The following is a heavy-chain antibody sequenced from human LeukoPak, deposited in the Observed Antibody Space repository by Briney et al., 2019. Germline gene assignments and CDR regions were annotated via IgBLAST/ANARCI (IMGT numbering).Heavy chain of an antibody. CDR3: AKPLTYYYDSSGYYWDAFDI. Sequence: GGSLRLSCAASGFTVSSNYMSWVRQAPGKGLEWVSVIYSGGSTYYADSVKGRFTISRDNSKNTLYLQMNSLRAEDTAVYYCAKPLTYYYDSSGYYWDAFDIWGQGTMVTVSP. D-gene: IGHD3-22*01. J-gene: IGHJ3*02. CDR2: IYSGGST. V-gene: IGHV3-53*01. CDR1: GFTVSSNY.